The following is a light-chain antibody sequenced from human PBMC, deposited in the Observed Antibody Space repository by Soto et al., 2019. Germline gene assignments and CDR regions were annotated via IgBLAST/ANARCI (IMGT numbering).Light chain of an antibody. CDR1: SSDVGGYNY. CDR2: DVT. Sequence: QSALTQPSSLSWSPGRSITISCTQTSSDVGGYNYVSWYQHHPGKAPQLIIYDVTNRPSGVSNPFSGSKSGNTASLTISGLQPEDEADYYCSSYTTSNTRQIVFGTGTKVTVL. J-gene: IGLJ1*01. V-gene: IGLV2-14*03. CDR3: SSYTTSNTRQIV.